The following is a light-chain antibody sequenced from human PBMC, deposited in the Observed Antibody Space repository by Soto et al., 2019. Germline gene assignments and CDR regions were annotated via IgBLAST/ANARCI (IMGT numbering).Light chain of an antibody. Sequence: DIQMTQSPSSLSSSGGDIVSITCRASQYISTYLNWYQQKPGKAPKLLIYAASNLQSGVPSRFSGSGSGTEFTLTISSLQPEDFATYYCQQPYSTVRTFGQGTKVDIK. CDR1: QYISTY. J-gene: IGKJ1*01. CDR2: AAS. CDR3: QQPYSTVRT. V-gene: IGKV1-39*01.